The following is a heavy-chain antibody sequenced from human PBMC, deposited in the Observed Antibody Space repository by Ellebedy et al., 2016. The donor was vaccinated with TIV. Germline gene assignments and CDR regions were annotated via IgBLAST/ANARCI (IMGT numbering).Heavy chain of an antibody. CDR2: IYYSGST. V-gene: IGHV4-59*08. D-gene: IGHD1-26*01. CDR1: GGSISSYY. CDR3: ARREVPLGFIVAFDI. Sequence: SETLSLTCTVSGGSISSYYWSWIRQPPGKGLEWIGYIYYSGSTNYNPSLKSRVTISVDTSKNQFSLRLSSVTAADTAVYYCARREVPLGFIVAFDIWGQGTMVTVSS. J-gene: IGHJ3*02.